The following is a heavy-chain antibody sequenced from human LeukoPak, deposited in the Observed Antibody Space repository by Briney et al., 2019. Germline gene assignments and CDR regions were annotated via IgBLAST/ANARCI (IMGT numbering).Heavy chain of an antibody. D-gene: IGHD3-10*01. CDR1: GFTFSSYA. Sequence: PGGSLRLSCAASGFTFSSYAMSWVRQAPGKGLEWVSAINDSGGNTYYADSVKGRFTISRDNSKNTLYLQMNSLRAEDTAVYYCAKDSNYYGSGSYFPYWGQGTLVTVSS. V-gene: IGHV3-23*01. J-gene: IGHJ4*02. CDR3: AKDSNYYGSGSYFPY. CDR2: INDSGGNT.